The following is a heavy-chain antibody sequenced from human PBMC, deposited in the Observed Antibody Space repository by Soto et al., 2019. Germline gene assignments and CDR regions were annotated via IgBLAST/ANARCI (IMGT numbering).Heavy chain of an antibody. CDR1: GGSFSGYY. CDR2: INHSGST. Sequence: SETLSLTCAVYGGSFSGYYWSWIRQPPGKGLEWIGEINHSGSTNYNPSLKSRVTISVDTSKNQFSLKLSSVTAADTAVYYCARVQTRYMTTVTSFDYWGQGTLVTVSS. CDR3: ARVQTRYMTTVTSFDY. D-gene: IGHD4-17*01. J-gene: IGHJ4*02. V-gene: IGHV4-34*01.